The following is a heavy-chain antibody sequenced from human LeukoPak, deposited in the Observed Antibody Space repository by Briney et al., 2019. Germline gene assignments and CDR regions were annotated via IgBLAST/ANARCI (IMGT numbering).Heavy chain of an antibody. CDR3: ARIFGRKQQQRYYYYYGMDV. CDR2: INHSGST. J-gene: IGHJ6*02. V-gene: IGHV4-34*01. CDR1: GGSFSGYY. Sequence: PSETLSLTCAVYGGSFSGYYWSWIRQPPGKGLEWIGEINHSGSTNYNPSLKSRVTISVDTSKNQFSLKLSSVTAADTAVYYCARIFGRKQQQRYYYYYGMDVWGQGTTVTVSS. D-gene: IGHD6-13*01.